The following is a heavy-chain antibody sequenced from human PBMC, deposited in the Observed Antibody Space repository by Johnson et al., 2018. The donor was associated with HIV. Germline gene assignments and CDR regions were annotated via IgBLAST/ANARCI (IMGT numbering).Heavy chain of an antibody. CDR1: GFTFSNYG. CDR3: AKDTEIEARDDAFNS. CDR2: IWYDGSNK. D-gene: IGHD6-6*01. Sequence: VQLVESGGGVVQPGRTLRLSCAASGFTFSNYGMHWVRQAPGKGLEWVAVIWYDGSNKYYADSVKGRFTISRDNSKNTLYLQMNSLRAEDTAVYYCAKDTEIEARDDAFNSWGLGTMVAVSS. V-gene: IGHV3-33*06. J-gene: IGHJ3*02.